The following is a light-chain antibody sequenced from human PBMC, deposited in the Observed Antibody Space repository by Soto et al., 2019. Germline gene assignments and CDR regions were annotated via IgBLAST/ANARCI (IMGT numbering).Light chain of an antibody. J-gene: IGLJ2*01. CDR2: DVS. V-gene: IGLV2-14*03. CDR3: NSYTSGNTLV. Sequence: QSVLTQPASVSGSPGQSITISCTGTSSDVGGYNFVSWYQQHPGKAPKLIIFDVSSRPSGVSDRFSASKSGNTASLIISGLQAEDEADYYCNSYTSGNTLVFGGGTKVTVL. CDR1: SSDVGGYNF.